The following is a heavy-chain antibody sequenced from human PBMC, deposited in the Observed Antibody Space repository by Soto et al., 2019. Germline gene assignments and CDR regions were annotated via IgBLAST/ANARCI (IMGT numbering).Heavy chain of an antibody. CDR1: GDSISSENW. V-gene: IGHV4-4*02. CDR3: ARDAGASRYYGMDV. Sequence: SETLSLTCTVSGDSISSENWWSWVRQAPGKGLEWIGEIYQSGATHYTPSLKSRVTISLDKSKNRFSLKLHSVTAADTAVYYCARDAGASRYYGMDVWGQGTTVTVSS. D-gene: IGHD2-8*02. CDR2: IYQSGAT. J-gene: IGHJ6*02.